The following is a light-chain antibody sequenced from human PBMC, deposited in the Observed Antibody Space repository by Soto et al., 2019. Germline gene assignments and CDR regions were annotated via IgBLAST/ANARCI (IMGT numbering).Light chain of an antibody. CDR1: RSDLGGYNY. Sequence: QSALTQPASVAGSPGQSITISCTGSRSDLGGYNYVSWYQQHPGKAPKLVIYEVTHRPSGVSDRFSGSKSGNTASLTVSGLQPEGEAEYYCSSYTTSSLGVFGGGTQLTVL. CDR3: SSYTTSSLGV. CDR2: EVT. J-gene: IGLJ2*01. V-gene: IGLV2-14*01.